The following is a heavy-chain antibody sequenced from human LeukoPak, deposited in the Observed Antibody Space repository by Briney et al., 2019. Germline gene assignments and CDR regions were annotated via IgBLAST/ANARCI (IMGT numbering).Heavy chain of an antibody. D-gene: IGHD6-13*01. CDR2: ISGSGGST. Sequence: HTGGSLRLSCAASGFTFSSYAMSWVRQAPGKGLEWVSAISGSGGSTYYADSVKGRFTISRDNSKNTLYLQMNSLRAEDTAVYYCAKGRRSSWYFGYWGQGTLVTVSS. CDR1: GFTFSSYA. CDR3: AKGRRSSWYFGY. J-gene: IGHJ4*02. V-gene: IGHV3-23*01.